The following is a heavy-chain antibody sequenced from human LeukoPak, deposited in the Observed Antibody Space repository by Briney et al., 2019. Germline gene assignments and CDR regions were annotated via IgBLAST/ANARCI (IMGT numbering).Heavy chain of an antibody. D-gene: IGHD3-16*01. V-gene: IGHV3-7*01. CDR1: GFTFSTYW. CDR3: ARGWGSLRF. J-gene: IGHJ4*02. CDR2: IKQDGSEK. Sequence: GGSLRLSCAVSGFTFSTYWMNWVRQAPGKGLEWMANIKQDGSEKYYVDSVKGRFTISRDNAKNSLYLQMNSLRAEDTAVYYCARGWGSLRFWGQGTLVTVSS.